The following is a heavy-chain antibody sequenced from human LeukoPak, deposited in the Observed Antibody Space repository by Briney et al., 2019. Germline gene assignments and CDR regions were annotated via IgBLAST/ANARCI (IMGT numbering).Heavy chain of an antibody. CDR1: GYSFTSYW. V-gene: IGHV5-51*01. D-gene: IGHD3-9*01. CDR3: ASKYYDILTGTLTDAFDI. J-gene: IGHJ3*02. CDR2: IYPGDSDT. Sequence: GESLKISCKGSGYSFTSYWIGWVRQMPGKGLEWMGIIYPGDSDTRYSPSFQGQVTISADKSISTAYLQWSSLKASDTAMYYCASKYYDILTGTLTDAFDIWGQGTMVTVST.